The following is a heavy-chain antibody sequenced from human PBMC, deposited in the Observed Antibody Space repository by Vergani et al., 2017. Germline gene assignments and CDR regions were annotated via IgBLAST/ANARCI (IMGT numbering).Heavy chain of an antibody. CDR3: ARVRWDNCYFEL. CDR2: LNYVGRT. J-gene: IGHJ2*01. Sequence: QLQLQESGPGLVKPSETLSLICTVSGRSIKPSSSFWGWIRQAPGKGLEWIGSLNYVGRTYYIPSLQSRATVFVDTSKNQFSLNLASVTAADTAVYYRARVRWDNCYFELWGRGTLVTVS. V-gene: IGHV4-39*01. D-gene: IGHD1-26*01. CDR1: GRSIKPSSSF.